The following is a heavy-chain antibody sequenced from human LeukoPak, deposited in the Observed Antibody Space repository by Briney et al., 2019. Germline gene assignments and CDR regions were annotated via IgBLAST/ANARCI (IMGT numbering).Heavy chain of an antibody. D-gene: IGHD1-26*01. J-gene: IGHJ4*02. V-gene: IGHV4-39*01. CDR1: GGSITTTDFD. Sequence: PSETLSLTCAVSGGSITTTDFDWAWIRQPPGQGFEWIATISSSGKAYYYPSLMSRVTIFVDTSKNQFSLDVTSVTAADTGLFFCSRFKGGTGFDYWGRGILAIGS. CDR3: SRFKGGTGFDY. CDR2: ISSSGKA.